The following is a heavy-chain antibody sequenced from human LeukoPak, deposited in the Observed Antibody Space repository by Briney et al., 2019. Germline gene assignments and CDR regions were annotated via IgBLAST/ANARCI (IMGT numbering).Heavy chain of an antibody. CDR3: ARDPSYYYDSSGYSH. D-gene: IGHD3-22*01. Sequence: SVKVSCKASGGTFSSYAISWVRQAPGQGLEWMGGIIPIFGTANYAQKFQGRVTITADESTSTAYMGLSSLRSEDTAVYYCARDPSYYYDSSGYSHWGQGTLVTVSS. CDR2: IIPIFGTA. CDR1: GGTFSSYA. J-gene: IGHJ1*01. V-gene: IGHV1-69*13.